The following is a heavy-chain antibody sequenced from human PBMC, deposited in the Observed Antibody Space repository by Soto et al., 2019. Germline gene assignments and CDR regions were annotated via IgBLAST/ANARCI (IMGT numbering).Heavy chain of an antibody. CDR2: FDPEDGET. J-gene: IGHJ3*02. V-gene: IGHV1-24*01. Sequence: ASVKVSCKVSGYTLTELSMHWVRQAPRKGLEWMGGFDPEDGETIYAQEFQGRVTMTEDTSTDTAYMELSSLRSEDTAVYYCAAGWALVRQIWGSYRRGTNDAFDIWGQGTMVTVSS. CDR3: AAGWALVRQIWGSYRRGTNDAFDI. CDR1: GYTLTELS. D-gene: IGHD3-16*02.